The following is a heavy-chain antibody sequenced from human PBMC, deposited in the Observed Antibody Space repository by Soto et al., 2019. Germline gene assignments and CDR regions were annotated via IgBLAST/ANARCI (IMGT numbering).Heavy chain of an antibody. CDR2: IYYSGST. Sequence: SETLSTTCTGSVGPFSRYYWSWIRLPPGKYLEWIGYIYYSGSTNYNPSLKSRVTISVDTYKNQFSLKLSSVTAADTAVYYCARGLYSSSGYYYYYYLDVWGKGTTVTVSS. CDR3: ARGLYSSSGYYYYYYLDV. J-gene: IGHJ6*03. D-gene: IGHD6-13*01. V-gene: IGHV4-59*01. CDR1: VGPFSRYY.